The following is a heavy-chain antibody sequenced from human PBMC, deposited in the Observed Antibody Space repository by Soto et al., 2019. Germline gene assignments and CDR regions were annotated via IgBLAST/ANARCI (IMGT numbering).Heavy chain of an antibody. D-gene: IGHD3-10*01. CDR2: LSGSGGTT. V-gene: IGHV3-23*01. Sequence: EVQLLESGGGLVQPGGALRLSCAASGVTFSSYAMRWFRHTPGKGLLLDSTLSGSGGTTYYEDSVKGHVTISRDNSKVTLSLPMHSLRAEDTAVYYCAKDHGTYGPNWIDSWGQGTLVTVAS. CDR3: AKDHGTYGPNWIDS. CDR1: GVTFSSYA. J-gene: IGHJ5*01.